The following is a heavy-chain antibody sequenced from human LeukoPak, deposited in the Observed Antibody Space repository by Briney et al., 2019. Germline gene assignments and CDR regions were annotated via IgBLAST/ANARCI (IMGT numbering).Heavy chain of an antibody. J-gene: IGHJ6*03. D-gene: IGHD1-26*01. Sequence: PGGSLGLSCAASGFTFSSYAMSWVRQAPGKGLEWVSDISGTGGSTYYADSVKGRFTISRDNSKNTLYLQMNSLRAEDTAVYYCAKSSGTLWGYYYYYMDVWGKGTTVTVSS. CDR1: GFTFSSYA. CDR2: ISGTGGST. V-gene: IGHV3-23*01. CDR3: AKSSGTLWGYYYYYMDV.